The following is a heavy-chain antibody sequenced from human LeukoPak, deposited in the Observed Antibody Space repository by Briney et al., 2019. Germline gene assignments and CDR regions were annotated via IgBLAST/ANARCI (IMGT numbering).Heavy chain of an antibody. CDR1: GFTFSSYA. V-gene: IGHV3-23*01. J-gene: IGHJ4*02. Sequence: GGSLRLSCAASGFTFSSYAMNWVRQAPGKALEWVSAISGSGGTTDYADSVKGRFTISRDSSKNTLFLQMNSLRAEDTAVYYCAREYGSGSSSPFDYWGQGTLVTVSS. CDR2: ISGSGGTT. D-gene: IGHD3-10*01. CDR3: AREYGSGSSSPFDY.